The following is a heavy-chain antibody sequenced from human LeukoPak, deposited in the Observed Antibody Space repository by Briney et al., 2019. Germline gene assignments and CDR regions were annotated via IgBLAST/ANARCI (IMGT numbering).Heavy chain of an antibody. D-gene: IGHD2-15*01. CDR2: IYSNGNT. CDR3: ARSYGAIPGSANWFDR. Sequence: TLCLTCSVSGGSMTSGGHYWTWIRQHPGEGLEWIGYIYSNGNTYYNPSLKSRLIISVDTSKNQFSLELRSVTAADTAVYYCARSYGAIPGSANWFDRWGQGTLVIVSS. CDR1: GGSMTSGGHY. V-gene: IGHV4-31*03. J-gene: IGHJ5*02.